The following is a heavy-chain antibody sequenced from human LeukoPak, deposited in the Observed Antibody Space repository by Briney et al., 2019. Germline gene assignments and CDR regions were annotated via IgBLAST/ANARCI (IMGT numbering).Heavy chain of an antibody. CDR1: GFTPSSYG. D-gene: IGHD5-18*01. CDR3: AKEIGWRQLWSPLDY. CDR2: ITEDGGNT. V-gene: IGHV3-43*02. J-gene: IGHJ4*02. Sequence: GGSLRLACAASGFTPSSYGMHWVRQAPGKGLEWVSLITEDGGNTYYADSVKGRFTISRDNSKNSLYLQMNSLRTEDTALYYCAKEIGWRQLWSPLDYWGQGTLVAVSS.